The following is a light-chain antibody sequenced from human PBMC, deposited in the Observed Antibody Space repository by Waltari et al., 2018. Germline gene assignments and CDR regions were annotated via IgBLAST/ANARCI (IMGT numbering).Light chain of an antibody. CDR1: SSYVGGHDY. CDR2: DVN. V-gene: IGLV2-14*03. J-gene: IGLJ1*01. CDR3: SSYTTTDIPYV. Sequence: QSALTQPASVSGSPGQSITISCTGASSYVGGHDYVSWYQQHPGKAPKLSIYDVNSRPLGVSKRFSGSKSGNTASLTISGLQAEDEADYYCSSYTTTDIPYVFGTGTRVTVL.